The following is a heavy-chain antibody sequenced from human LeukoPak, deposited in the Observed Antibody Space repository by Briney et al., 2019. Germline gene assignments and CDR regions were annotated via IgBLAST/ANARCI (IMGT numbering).Heavy chain of an antibody. CDR2: ISSSSSYI. D-gene: IGHD2-2*01. V-gene: IGHV3-21*01. CDR1: GFTFSSYS. CDR3: AKSGWTPDRCSSTSCHALHYYYYYGMDV. J-gene: IGHJ6*02. Sequence: PGGSLRLSCAASGFTFSSYSMNWVRQAPGKGLEWVSSISSSSSYIYYADSVKGRFTISRDNAKNSLYLQMNSLRAEDTAVYYCAKSGWTPDRCSSTSCHALHYYYYYGMDVWGQGTTVTVSS.